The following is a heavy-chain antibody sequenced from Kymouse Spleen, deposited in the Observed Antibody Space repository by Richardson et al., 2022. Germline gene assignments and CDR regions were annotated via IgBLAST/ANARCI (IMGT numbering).Heavy chain of an antibody. CDR2: IWYDGSNK. CDR3: ARDRDYGSGSYSPDY. V-gene: IGHV3-33*01. CDR1: GFTFSSYG. J-gene: IGHJ4*02. Sequence: QVQLVESGGGVVQPGRSLRLSCAASGFTFSSYGMHWVRQAPGKGLEWVAVIWYDGSNKYYADSVKGRFTISRDNSKNTLYLQMNSLRAEDTAVYYCARDRDYGSGSYSPDYWGQGTLVTVSS. D-gene: IGHD3-10*01.